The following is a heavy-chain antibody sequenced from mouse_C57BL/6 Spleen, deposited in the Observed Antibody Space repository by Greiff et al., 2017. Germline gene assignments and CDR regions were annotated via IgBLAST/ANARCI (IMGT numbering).Heavy chain of an antibody. J-gene: IGHJ3*01. D-gene: IGHD3-2*02. CDR2: IDPEDGET. CDR3: DRAGNQAGFAY. V-gene: IGHV14-2*01. Sequence: EVQLQQSGAELVKPGASVKFSCTASGFNIKDYYMHWVKQRTEQGLEWIGRIDPEDGETKYAPKFQGKATLTADSSSNTAYLQLSSLPSQYPAVYYSDRAGNQAGFAYWGQGTLVTGSA. CDR1: GFNIKDYY.